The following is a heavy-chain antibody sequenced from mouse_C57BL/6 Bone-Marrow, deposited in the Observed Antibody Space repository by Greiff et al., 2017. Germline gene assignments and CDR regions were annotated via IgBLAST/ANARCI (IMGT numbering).Heavy chain of an antibody. D-gene: IGHD2-4*01. J-gene: IGHJ3*01. CDR3: ARCLRDYDWFAY. V-gene: IGHV1-85*01. Sequence: VMLVESGPELVKPGASVKLSCKASGYTFTSYDINWVKQRPGQGLEWIGWIYPRDGSTKYNEKFKGKATLTVDTPSSTAYMELHSLTSEDSAVYFCARCLRDYDWFAYWAKGLWSLSLQ. CDR2: IYPRDGST. CDR1: GYTFTSYD.